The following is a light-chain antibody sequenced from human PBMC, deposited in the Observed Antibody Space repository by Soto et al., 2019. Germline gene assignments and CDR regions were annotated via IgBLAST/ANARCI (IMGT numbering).Light chain of an antibody. J-gene: IGKJ1*01. CDR3: QQYGSSPTWT. CDR2: GAS. V-gene: IGKV3-20*01. Sequence: EIVLTQSPCTLSLSPVERATLSCRTSQSVSSSHLAWYQQKPGQAPRLLIYGASSRATGIPDRFSGSGSGTDFTLTISRLEPEDFAVYYCQQYGSSPTWTFGQGTKVDIK. CDR1: QSVSSSH.